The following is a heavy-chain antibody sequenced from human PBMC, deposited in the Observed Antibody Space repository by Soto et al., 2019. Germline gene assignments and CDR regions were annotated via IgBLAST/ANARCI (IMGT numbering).Heavy chain of an antibody. J-gene: IGHJ4*02. CDR2: ISHDGSNE. V-gene: IGHV3-30*18. Sequence: QVQLVESGGGVVQPGRSLRLSCAASGFTFSSYGMHWVRQAPGKGLAWVALISHDGSNEYYADSVKGRFTISRDNSKNTLYLQMTRLRAEDTAVYYCAKGDLYYYGSGSYYPNYWGQGTLVTVSS. D-gene: IGHD3-10*01. CDR1: GFTFSSYG. CDR3: AKGDLYYYGSGSYYPNY.